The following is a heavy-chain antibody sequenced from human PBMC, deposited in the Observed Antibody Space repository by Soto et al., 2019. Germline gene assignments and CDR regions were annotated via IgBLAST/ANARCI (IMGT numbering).Heavy chain of an antibody. CDR3: TRHGSN. V-gene: IGHV4-39*01. CDR2: IYYSGII. Sequence: QLQLQESGPGLVKPSETLSLSCTVSGVSISNSSYYWGWFRRPPGKGLEWIGSIYYSGIIYYNPSFKSRVINSEDTSKKQFSLKLTSVTAADTAVYYCTRHGSNWGHVTLVTVSS. CDR1: GVSISNSSYY. J-gene: IGHJ4*01.